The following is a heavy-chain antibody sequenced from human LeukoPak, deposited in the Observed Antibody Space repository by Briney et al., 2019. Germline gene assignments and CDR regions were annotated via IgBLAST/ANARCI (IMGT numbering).Heavy chain of an antibody. V-gene: IGHV3-74*01. D-gene: IGHD3-16*01. CDR2: TSKDGSDT. CDR3: ARGGYRGSYYGFS. Sequence: TGGSLRLSCAASGVSFSDYWMHWVRQAPGKGPEWISHTSKDGSDTFYADAARGRFTASRETTKKTAYLQMTNVSPEDTGVYYSARGGYRGSYYGFSWGQGTLVTVAS. J-gene: IGHJ4*02. CDR1: GVSFSDYW.